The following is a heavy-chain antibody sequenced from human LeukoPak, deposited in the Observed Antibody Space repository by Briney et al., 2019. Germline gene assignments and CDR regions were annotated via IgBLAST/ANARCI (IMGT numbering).Heavy chain of an antibody. CDR2: ISTSSSYI. J-gene: IGHJ4*02. Sequence: GGSLRLPCAASGFTFSSYSMNWVRQAPGKGLEWVSSISTSSSYIYYADSVKGRFTISRDNAKDSLYLQMNSLRAEDTAVYYCARDRDSVAGTRGYFDYGGQGPLVTVSS. V-gene: IGHV3-21*01. CDR1: GFTFSSYS. D-gene: IGHD6-19*01. CDR3: ARDRDSVAGTRGYFDY.